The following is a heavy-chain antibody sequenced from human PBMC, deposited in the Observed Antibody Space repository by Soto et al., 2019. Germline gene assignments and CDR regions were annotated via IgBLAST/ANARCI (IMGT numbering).Heavy chain of an antibody. J-gene: IGHJ6*02. D-gene: IGHD2-15*01. CDR3: AKDLDVVVVVSATRGMDV. V-gene: IGHV3-30*18. Sequence: LRLSCAASGFTFSNYGMHWVRQAPGKGLEWVAGISYDGNNKYYVDSVRGRFTLSRDNSKNTLSLEMISLRDEDTAVYYCAKDLDVVVVVSATRGMDVWGQGTTVTVSS. CDR2: ISYDGNNK. CDR1: GFTFSNYG.